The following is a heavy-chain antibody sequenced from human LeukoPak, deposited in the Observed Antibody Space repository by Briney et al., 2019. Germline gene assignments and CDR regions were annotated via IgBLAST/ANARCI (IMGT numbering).Heavy chain of an antibody. CDR2: INPSGGGT. D-gene: IGHD3-10*01. CDR1: GYTFTSYY. V-gene: IGHV1-46*01. J-gene: IGHJ4*02. Sequence: ASVKVSCKASGYTFTSYYMHWVRQAPGQGLEWMGIINPSGGGTTYAQKFQGRVTMTRDTSTSTAHMELRSLRSEDTAVYYCAREPSPMVRGYSPAYWGQGTLVTVSS. CDR3: AREPSPMVRGYSPAY.